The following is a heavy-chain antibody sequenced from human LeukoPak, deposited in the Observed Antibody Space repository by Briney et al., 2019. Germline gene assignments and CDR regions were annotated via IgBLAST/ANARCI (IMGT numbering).Heavy chain of an antibody. J-gene: IGHJ4*02. Sequence: SQTLSLTCTVSGGSISSGGYYWSWIRQHPGKGLEWIGYIYYSGSTYYNPSLKSRVTISVDTSKNQFSLKLSSVTAADTAVYYCARGVVMEMATIYYFDYWGQGTLVTVSS. CDR3: ARGVVMEMATIYYFDY. CDR1: GGSISSGGYY. CDR2: IYYSGST. D-gene: IGHD5-24*01. V-gene: IGHV4-31*03.